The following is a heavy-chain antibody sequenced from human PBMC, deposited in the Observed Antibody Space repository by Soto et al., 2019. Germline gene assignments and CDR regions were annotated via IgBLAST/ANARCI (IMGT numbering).Heavy chain of an antibody. CDR2: INHSGST. Sequence: EILSLTCVVHGDCLRSHSWNWIGKPPGKGLEWVGEINHSGSTNYNPSLKSRATISVDTSKNQFSLKRTSVIAADTGVYYCAREDSSGWSGESMDVWGQGTTVTVSS. CDR3: AREDSSGWSGESMDV. V-gene: IGHV4-34*01. J-gene: IGHJ6*02. D-gene: IGHD6-19*01. CDR1: GDCLRSHS.